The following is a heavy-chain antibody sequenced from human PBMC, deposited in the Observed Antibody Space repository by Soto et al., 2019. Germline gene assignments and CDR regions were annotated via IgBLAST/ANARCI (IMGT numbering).Heavy chain of an antibody. V-gene: IGHV3-7*01. CDR1: GFTFSSYW. CDR2: IKQDGSEK. CDR3: ARIETSGGFDI. Sequence: PGGSLRLSCAASGFTFSSYWMTWVRQPPGKGLEWVANIKQDGSEKYYVDSVEGRFTISRDNAENSLYLQMNSLRAEDTAVYYCARIETSGGFDIWGQGTMVTVSS. J-gene: IGHJ3*02. D-gene: IGHD3-3*01.